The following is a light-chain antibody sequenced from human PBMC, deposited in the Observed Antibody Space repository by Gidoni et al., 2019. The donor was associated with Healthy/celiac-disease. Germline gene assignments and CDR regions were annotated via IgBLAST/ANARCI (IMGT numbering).Light chain of an antibody. CDR3: QQYGSSPMYT. Sequence: IVLTQSPGTLYLSPGARATLSCRASQSVRSSYLAWYQQKPGQAPRLIIYGASSRATGIPDRFSGSGSGTDFTLTISRLEPEDFAVYYCQQYGSSPMYTFGQGTQLEIK. V-gene: IGKV3-20*01. J-gene: IGKJ2*01. CDR2: GAS. CDR1: QSVRSSY.